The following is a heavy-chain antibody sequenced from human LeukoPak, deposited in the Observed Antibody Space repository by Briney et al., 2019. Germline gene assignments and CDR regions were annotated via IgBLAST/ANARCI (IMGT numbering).Heavy chain of an antibody. V-gene: IGHV3-33*01. CDR2: IWYDGSNK. J-gene: IGHJ4*02. D-gene: IGHD3-10*01. CDR3: ARDGFDYYGSGSYDY. Sequence: GGSLRLSCAASGFTFSSYGMHWVRQAPGKGLEWVAVIWYDGSNKYYADSVKGRFTISRDNSKNTLYLQMNSLRAEDTAVYYCARDGFDYYGSGSYDYWGQGTLVTVSS. CDR1: GFTFSSYG.